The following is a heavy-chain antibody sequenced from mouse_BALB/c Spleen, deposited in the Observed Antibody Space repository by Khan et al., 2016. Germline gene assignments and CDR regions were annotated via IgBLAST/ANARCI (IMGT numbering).Heavy chain of an antibody. J-gene: IGHJ2*01. Sequence: QVQLKESGPGLVAPSQSLSITCTVSGFSLTSYGVHWVRQPPGKGLEWLGVIWAGGSTNYNSALMSRLSISTDNSTSQVVLKMHSLQTDDTAMYYYARLEDIWGQGTTLTVSS. CDR3: ARLEDI. V-gene: IGHV2-9*02. CDR1: GFSLTSYG. CDR2: IWAGGST. D-gene: IGHD1-3*01.